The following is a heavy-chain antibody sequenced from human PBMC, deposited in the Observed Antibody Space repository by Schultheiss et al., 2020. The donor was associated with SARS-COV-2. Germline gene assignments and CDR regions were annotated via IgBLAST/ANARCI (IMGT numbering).Heavy chain of an antibody. D-gene: IGHD1-1*01. J-gene: IGHJ4*01. CDR3: ARDDAGATLAFVS. V-gene: IGHV1-69*11. CDR1: GGAFSSNG. Sequence: PVKVSCKASGGAFSSNGVSWVRQAPGQRLEWMGRIIPILGTTSYAERFQGRLTLTSDESTGTAYTAYMEMRSLRVEDTALYFCARDDAGATLAFVSWGQGTLVTVSS. CDR2: IIPILGTT.